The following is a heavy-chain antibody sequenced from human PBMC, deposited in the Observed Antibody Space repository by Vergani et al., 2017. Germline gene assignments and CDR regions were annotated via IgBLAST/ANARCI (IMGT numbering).Heavy chain of an antibody. CDR2: ISSSGSTI. Sequence: EVQLVESGGGLVKPGGSLRLSCAASGFTFSSYSMNWVRQAPGKGLEWVSYISSSGSTIYYADSVKGRFTISRDNAKNSLYLQMNSLRAEDTAVYYCAKVRGLSYYYYMDVWGKGTTVTVSS. CDR3: AKVRGLSYYYYMDV. CDR1: GFTFSSYS. V-gene: IGHV3-21*05. J-gene: IGHJ6*03.